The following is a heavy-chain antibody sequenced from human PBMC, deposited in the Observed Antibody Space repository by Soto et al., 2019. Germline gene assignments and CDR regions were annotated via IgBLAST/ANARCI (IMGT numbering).Heavy chain of an antibody. J-gene: IGHJ4*02. CDR2: ISYDGSNQ. CDR1: VFTFNIYG. Sequence: SLRLSCAGSVFTFNIYGMHWVRQAPDKGLEWVALISYDGSNQYYADSVKGRFTISRDNSKNTLFLQMNSLRADDTDVYYCAKDQASGQGSFDSWGQGTLVTVSS. V-gene: IGHV3-30*18. CDR3: AKDQASGQGSFDS.